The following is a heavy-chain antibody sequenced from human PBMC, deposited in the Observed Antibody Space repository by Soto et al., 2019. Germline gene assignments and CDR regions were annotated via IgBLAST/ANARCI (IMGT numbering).Heavy chain of an antibody. CDR2: ISTYNGNT. Sequence: ASVKVSCKTSGYTFTSYGISWVRHAPGQGLEWMGWISTYNGNTNYAQKFQGRATMTTDTSTTTAYMELRSLKSDDTAVYYCARLLFLEWFDDYWGQGTLVTVSS. J-gene: IGHJ4*02. CDR1: GYTFTSYG. V-gene: IGHV1-18*04. CDR3: ARLLFLEWFDDY. D-gene: IGHD3-3*01.